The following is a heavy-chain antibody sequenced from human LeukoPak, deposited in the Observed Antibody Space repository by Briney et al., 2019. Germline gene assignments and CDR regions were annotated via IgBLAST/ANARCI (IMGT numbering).Heavy chain of an antibody. J-gene: IGHJ5*02. CDR1: GGSFSGYY. D-gene: IGHD6-13*01. CDR2: INHSGST. CDR3: ARWYPYGSSWYGGDWFDP. V-gene: IGHV4-34*01. Sequence: SETLSLTCAVYGGSFSGYYWSWIRQPPGKGLEWIGEINHSGSTNYNPSLKSRVTISVDTSKNQFSLKLSSVTAADTAVYYCARWYPYGSSWYGGDWFDPWGQGTLVTVSS.